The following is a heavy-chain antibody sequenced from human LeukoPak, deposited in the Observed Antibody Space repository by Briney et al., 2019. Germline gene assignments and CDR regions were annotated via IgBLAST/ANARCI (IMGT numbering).Heavy chain of an antibody. D-gene: IGHD5-24*01. CDR1: GYSFTTYG. CDR2: ISAYNGNT. V-gene: IGHV1-18*01. J-gene: IGHJ4*02. CDR3: ARALVDGYKELGY. Sequence: ASVKVSCKASGYSFTTYGITWVRQAPGQGLEWMGWISAYNGNTNYAQKLQGRVTMTTDTSTSTAYMELRSLRSDDTAVYYCARALVDGYKELGYWGKGTLVTVSS.